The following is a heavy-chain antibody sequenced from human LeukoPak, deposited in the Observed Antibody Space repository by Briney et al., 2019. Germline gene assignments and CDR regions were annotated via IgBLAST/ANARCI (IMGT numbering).Heavy chain of an antibody. CDR2: IYYSGST. CDR3: ASGASSWYNWCDP. V-gene: IGHV4-59*01. CDR1: GGSISSYY. Sequence: PSETLPLTCTVSGGSISSYYWSWIRQPPGKGLEWIGYIYYSGSTNYNPSLKSRATISVDTSKNQFSLKLSSVTAADTAVYYCASGASSWYNWCDPWGQGTLVTVSS. D-gene: IGHD6-13*01. J-gene: IGHJ5*02.